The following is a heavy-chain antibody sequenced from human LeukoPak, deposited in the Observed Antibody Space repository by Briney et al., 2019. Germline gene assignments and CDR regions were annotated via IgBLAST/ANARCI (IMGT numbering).Heavy chain of an antibody. J-gene: IGHJ4*02. CDR1: GGSISSYY. D-gene: IGHD4-17*01. CDR2: IYTNGNT. V-gene: IGHV4-4*07. Sequence: PSETLSLTCTVSGGSISSYYWSWIRQPAGKGLEWIGRIYTNGNTNYNPSLKSRVTLSVDTSKNQFSLKLSSVTAADTAVYYCATRTYGDRPFDYWGQGTLVTVSS. CDR3: ATRTYGDRPFDY.